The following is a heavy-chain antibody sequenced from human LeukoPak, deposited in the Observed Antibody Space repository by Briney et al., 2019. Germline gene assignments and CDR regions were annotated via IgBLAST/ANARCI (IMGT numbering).Heavy chain of an antibody. CDR1: GGSISSYY. V-gene: IGHV4-59*08. Sequence: SETLSLTCTVSGGSISSYYWSWIRQPPGKGLGWIGYIYYSGSTNYNPSLKSRVTISVDTSKNQFSLKLSSVTAADTAVYYCARLAYCGDDCYLGGYFQHWGQGTLVTVSS. J-gene: IGHJ1*01. CDR2: IYYSGST. CDR3: ARLAYCGDDCYLGGYFQH. D-gene: IGHD2-21*02.